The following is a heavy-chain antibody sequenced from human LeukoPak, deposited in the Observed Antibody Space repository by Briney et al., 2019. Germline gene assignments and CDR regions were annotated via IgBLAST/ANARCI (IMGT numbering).Heavy chain of an antibody. CDR2: IKHDGSEK. D-gene: IGHD1-7*01. Sequence: GGSLRLSCAASGFTFSSYGMHWVRQAPGKGLEWVANIKHDGSEKYYVDSVKGRFTISRDNAENSLYLQMNSLRAEDTAVYYCARTRLYNWNYPAAFDIWGQGTMVTVSS. CDR1: GFTFSSYG. J-gene: IGHJ3*02. CDR3: ARTRLYNWNYPAAFDI. V-gene: IGHV3-7*01.